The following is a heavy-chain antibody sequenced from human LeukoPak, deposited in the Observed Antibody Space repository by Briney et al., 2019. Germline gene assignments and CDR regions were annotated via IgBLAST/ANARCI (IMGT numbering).Heavy chain of an antibody. CDR2: ITSKPYGEAT. D-gene: IGHD3/OR15-3a*01. J-gene: IGHJ4*02. V-gene: IGHV3-49*04. Sequence: PGGSLRLSCAASGFSFRDHSMSWVRQPPGKGLEWVGFITSKPYGEATHYAASVSGRFTFSRDDSKSVAYLQMNSLKTEDTAVYYCVRHDGMILPVWGQGTLVTVSS. CDR3: VRHDGMILPV. CDR1: GFSFRDHS.